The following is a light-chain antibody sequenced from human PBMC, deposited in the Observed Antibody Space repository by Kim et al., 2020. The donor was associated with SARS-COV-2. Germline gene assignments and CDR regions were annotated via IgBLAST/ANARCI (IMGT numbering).Light chain of an antibody. V-gene: IGKV1-5*01. CDR1: QSITRW. J-gene: IGKJ2*01. CDR3: QQYNTYSYT. CDR2: DAS. Sequence: PSVGARVTITCRASQSITRWFAWYQQKPGKAPKLLIYDASSLKSGVPSRFSGSGSGTEFTLTLSSLQPDDFATYYCQQYNTYSYTFGPGTKLEIK.